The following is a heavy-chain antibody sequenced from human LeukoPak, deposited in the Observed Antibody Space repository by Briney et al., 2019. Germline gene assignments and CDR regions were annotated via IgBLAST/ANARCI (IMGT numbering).Heavy chain of an antibody. CDR2: ISSNGGST. J-gene: IGHJ4*02. D-gene: IGHD3-10*01. CDR1: GFTFSSYA. V-gene: IGHV3-64D*06. CDR3: VKDQRYYYGSGSADRFDY. Sequence: GGSLRLSCSASGFTFSSYAMHWVRQAPGKGLEYVSAISSNGGSTYYADSVKGRFTISRDNSKNTLYLQTSSLRAEDTAVYYCVKDQRYYYGSGSADRFDYWGQGTLVTVSS.